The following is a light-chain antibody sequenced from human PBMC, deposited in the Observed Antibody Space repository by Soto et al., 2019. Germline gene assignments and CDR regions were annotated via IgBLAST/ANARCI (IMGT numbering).Light chain of an antibody. Sequence: EIVLTQSPGTQSLSPGERVTLSCRASQSVSSIYLAWYQQKPGQATRLLIYDASNRATRITARFSGSGSGTDFTLTISSLESEDFAIYYCQQRSNWPTFGQGTRLEIK. CDR3: QQRSNWPT. CDR2: DAS. CDR1: QSVSSIY. V-gene: IGKV3-11*01. J-gene: IGKJ5*01.